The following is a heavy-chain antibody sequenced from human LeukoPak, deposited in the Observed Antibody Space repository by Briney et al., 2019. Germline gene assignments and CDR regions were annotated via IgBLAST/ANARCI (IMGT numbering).Heavy chain of an antibody. V-gene: IGHV4-34*01. J-gene: IGHJ4*02. Sequence: PSETLSLTCAVYGGSFSGYYWSWIRQPPGKGLEWIGEISHSGSTNYNPSLKSRVTISVDTSKNQFSLKLSSVTAADTAVYHCARHVRDYVILTGRVLYYFDYWGQGTLVTVSS. CDR3: ARHVRDYVILTGRVLYYFDY. CDR2: ISHSGST. D-gene: IGHD3-9*01. CDR1: GGSFSGYY.